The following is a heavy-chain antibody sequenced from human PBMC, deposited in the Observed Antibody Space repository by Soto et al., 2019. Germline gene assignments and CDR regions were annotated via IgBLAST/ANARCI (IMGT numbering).Heavy chain of an antibody. Sequence: ASVKVSCKDSGYSLRGNDIHWVRQTPGQGLEWMGWINPNSSGTVYAQKFQGRVTMTRDTSLTTVYMQLNRLTSDDSAVYYCARDLIVDGPDNYAMDVWGQGTTVTVSS. CDR2: INPNSSGT. J-gene: IGHJ6*02. CDR1: GYSLRGND. CDR3: ARDLIVDGPDNYAMDV. D-gene: IGHD3-22*01. V-gene: IGHV1-2*02.